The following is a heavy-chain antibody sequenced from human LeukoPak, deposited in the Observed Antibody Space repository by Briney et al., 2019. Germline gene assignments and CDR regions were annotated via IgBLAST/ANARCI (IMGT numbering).Heavy chain of an antibody. Sequence: SQTLSLTCTVSGGSIRSGDYYWSWLRQPPGKGLEWIGYIYYSGSTDYNPSLKSRVTMSVDTSKNQFSLKLSPVTAADTAVYYCARDGSGRYTLSWFDPWGQGTLVTVSS. CDR2: IYYSGST. J-gene: IGHJ5*02. CDR3: ARDGSGRYTLSWFDP. D-gene: IGHD3-10*01. V-gene: IGHV4-30-4*01. CDR1: GGSIRSGDYY.